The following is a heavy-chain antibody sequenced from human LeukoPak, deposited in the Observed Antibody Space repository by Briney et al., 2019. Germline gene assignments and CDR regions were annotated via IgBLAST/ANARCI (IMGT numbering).Heavy chain of an antibody. CDR2: INPRSGST. D-gene: IGHD6-6*01. Sequence: ASVKVSCKASGYTFTSYYMHWVRQAPGQGLEWVGIINPRSGSTSYAQKFQGRVTMTRDTSTSTVYMELSSLRSEDTAVYYCARVDSTSSHDYWGQGTLVTVSS. CDR3: ARVDSTSSHDY. V-gene: IGHV1-46*01. CDR1: GYTFTSYY. J-gene: IGHJ4*02.